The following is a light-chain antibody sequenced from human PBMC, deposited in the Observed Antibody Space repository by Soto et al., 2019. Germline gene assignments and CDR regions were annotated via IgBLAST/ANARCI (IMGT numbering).Light chain of an antibody. CDR2: GAS. V-gene: IGKV3-15*01. J-gene: IGKJ4*01. CDR1: QSVSSN. Sequence: EIVMTQSPATLSVSPVERATLSCRASQSVSSNLAWYQQKPGQAPRLLIYGASTRATGIPARFSGSGSGTDFTLTISSLQPEDFATYYCQQANSFPLTFGGGTKVDI. CDR3: QQANSFPLT.